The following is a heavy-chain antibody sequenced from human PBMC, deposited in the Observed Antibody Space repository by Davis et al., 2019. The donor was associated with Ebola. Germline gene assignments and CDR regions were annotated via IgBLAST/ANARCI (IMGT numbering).Heavy chain of an antibody. J-gene: IGHJ6*02. CDR1: GYTFTSYY. Sequence: ASVKVSCKASGYTFTSYYMHWVRQAPGQGLEWMGIINPSGGSTSYAQKFQGRVTITADKSTSTAYMELSSLRSEDTAVYYCARVIGDFYYYGMDVWGQGTTVTVSS. D-gene: IGHD2-21*01. CDR3: ARVIGDFYYYGMDV. V-gene: IGHV1-46*01. CDR2: INPSGGST.